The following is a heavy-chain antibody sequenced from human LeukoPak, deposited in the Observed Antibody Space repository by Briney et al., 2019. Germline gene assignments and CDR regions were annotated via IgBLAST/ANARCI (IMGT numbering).Heavy chain of an antibody. J-gene: IGHJ5*02. CDR1: GGSISSYY. CDR3: ARARLTVTTSGSGPDRFDP. D-gene: IGHD4-17*01. V-gene: IGHV4-59*01. Sequence: SETLSLTCTVSGGSISSYYWSWIRQPPGKGLEWMGYIYYSGSTNYNPSLKSRVTISVDTPKNQFSLKLSSVTAADTAVYYCARARLTVTTSGSGPDRFDPWGQGTLVTVSS. CDR2: IYYSGST.